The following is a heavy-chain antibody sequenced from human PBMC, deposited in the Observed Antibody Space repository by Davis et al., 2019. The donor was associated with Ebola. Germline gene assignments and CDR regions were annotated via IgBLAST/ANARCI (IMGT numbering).Heavy chain of an antibody. CDR3: ARDFDGGNYYFDY. CDR1: GGSFSSHP. V-gene: IGHV1-69*13. Sequence: SVTASCTTSGGSFSSHPISWVRQAPRQGLEWMGGIIPIFDTPHYAQKFQGRITITADASTSTAYMELSSLRSEDTATYFCARDFDGGNYYFDYWGPGTPVTVSS. D-gene: IGHD3-9*01. J-gene: IGHJ4*02. CDR2: IIPIFDTP.